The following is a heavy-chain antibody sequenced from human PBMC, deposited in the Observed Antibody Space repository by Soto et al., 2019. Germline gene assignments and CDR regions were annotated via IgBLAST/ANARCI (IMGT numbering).Heavy chain of an antibody. CDR1: GGTFSSYA. CDR3: ASSGDSSGYYLPLGIAY. D-gene: IGHD3-22*01. V-gene: IGHV1-69*13. CDR2: IIPIFGTA. J-gene: IGHJ4*02. Sequence: SVKVSCKASGGTFSSYAISWVRQAPGQGLEWMGGIIPIFGTANYAQKFQGRVTITADESTSTAYMELSSLRSEDTAVYYCASSGDSSGYYLPLGIAYWGQGTLVTVSS.